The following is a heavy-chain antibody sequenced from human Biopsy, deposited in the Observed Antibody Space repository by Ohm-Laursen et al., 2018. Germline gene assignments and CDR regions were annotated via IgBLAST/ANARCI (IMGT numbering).Heavy chain of an antibody. V-gene: IGHV4-59*08. CDR3: VRLNRRGNIIFFDY. J-gene: IGHJ4*02. D-gene: IGHD3/OR15-3a*01. CDR2: RFHSGSP. Sequence: GTLSLTCTVSGGSITADFWTWIRQTPGERLEWIGYRFHSGSPMYNPSLKSRVTISVDTSKSQFSLTLTSMTAADTAVYYCVRLNRRGNIIFFDYWGRGTLVTVSS. CDR1: GGSITADF.